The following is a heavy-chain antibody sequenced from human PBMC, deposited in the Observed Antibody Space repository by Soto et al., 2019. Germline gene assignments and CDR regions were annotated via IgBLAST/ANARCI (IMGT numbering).Heavy chain of an antibody. V-gene: IGHV4-39*01. Sequence: QLQLQESGPGLVKPSETLSLTCTVSGGSISSSSYYWGWIRQPPGKGLEWIGGIYYSGSTYYNPSLKSRGTISVDTSKNQFSLKLRCVTAADTAVDYCASPTSGADGTGYFQHWGQGTLVTVSS. CDR2: IYYSGST. CDR3: ASPTSGADGTGYFQH. D-gene: IGHD6-19*01. J-gene: IGHJ1*01. CDR1: GGSISSSSYY.